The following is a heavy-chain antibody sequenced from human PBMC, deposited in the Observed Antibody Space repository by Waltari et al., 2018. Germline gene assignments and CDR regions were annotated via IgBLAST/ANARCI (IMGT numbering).Heavy chain of an antibody. CDR1: GFTSTNYA. Sequence: EVQLVESGGDLVQPGGSLRLSCAGPGFTSTNYAMTWVRQAPGKGLEWVSSISGTGAETFYADSVKGRFTISRDNSKNTLFLEMNSLRAEDTAIYYCSKDLKYTSLGHWYFALWGRGTLVTVSS. J-gene: IGHJ2*01. CDR2: ISGTGAET. D-gene: IGHD2-2*02. CDR3: SKDLKYTSLGHWYFAL. V-gene: IGHV3-23*04.